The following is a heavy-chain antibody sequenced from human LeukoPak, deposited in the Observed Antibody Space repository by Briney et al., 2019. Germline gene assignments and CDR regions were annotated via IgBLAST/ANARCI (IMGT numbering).Heavy chain of an antibody. CDR1: GFTLSDYY. J-gene: IGHJ4*02. V-gene: IGHV3-11*01. CDR3: VRETVAGTFDY. Sequence: GGSLRLSCAASGFTLSDYYMSWIRQAPGKGLEWLSDIGSPDSRISYTDSLKGRFTISRDNPKNSLYLEMNSLRAEDTAVYYCVRETVAGTFDYWGQGTLVTVSS. D-gene: IGHD6-19*01. CDR2: IGSPDSRI.